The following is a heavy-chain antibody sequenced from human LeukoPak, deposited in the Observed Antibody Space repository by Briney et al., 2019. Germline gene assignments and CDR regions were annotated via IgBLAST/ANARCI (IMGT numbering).Heavy chain of an antibody. V-gene: IGHV4-61*02. CDR2: IYISGST. J-gene: IGHJ6*03. CDR1: GGSISSGSYY. D-gene: IGHD3-22*01. CDR3: ARDDHLDYYDSSGYYSIQYYYYYYMDV. Sequence: RPSETLSLTCTVSGGSISSGSYYWSWIRQPAGKGLEWIGRIYISGSTNYNPSLKSRVTISVDTSKNQFSLKLSSVTAADTAVYYCARDDHLDYYDSSGYYSIQYYYYYYMDVWGKGTTVTISS.